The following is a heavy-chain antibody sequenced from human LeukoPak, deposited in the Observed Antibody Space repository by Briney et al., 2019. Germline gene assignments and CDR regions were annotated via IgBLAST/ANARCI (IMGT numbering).Heavy chain of an antibody. Sequence: SETLSLTCTVSGGSISSYYWSWIRQPAGKGLEWIGRIYTSGSTNYNPSLKSRVTMSVDTSKNQFSPKLSSVTAADTAVYYCARGRNNYGGNSEIEYWGQGTLVTVSS. D-gene: IGHD4-23*01. V-gene: IGHV4-4*07. CDR3: ARGRNNYGGNSEIEY. J-gene: IGHJ4*02. CDR2: IYTSGST. CDR1: GGSISSYY.